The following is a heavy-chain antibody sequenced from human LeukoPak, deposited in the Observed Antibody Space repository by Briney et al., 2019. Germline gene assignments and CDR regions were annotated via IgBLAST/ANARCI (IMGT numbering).Heavy chain of an antibody. V-gene: IGHV3-7*01. Sequence: GGSLRLSCAASGFSLSRYWMSWVRQAPGQGREWLANIGKDGSGNHYADSVKGRFTISRDNAKNSLYLQMNSLRADDTAVYYCARDLDYYATDYWGQGTLVTVSS. CDR1: GFSLSRYW. J-gene: IGHJ4*02. CDR3: ARDLDYYATDY. D-gene: IGHD3/OR15-3a*01. CDR2: IGKDGSGN.